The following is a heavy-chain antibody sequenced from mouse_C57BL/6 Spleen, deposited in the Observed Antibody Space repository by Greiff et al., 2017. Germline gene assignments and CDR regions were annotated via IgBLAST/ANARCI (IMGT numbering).Heavy chain of an antibody. CDR1: GFTFSDYG. J-gene: IGHJ3*01. CDR2: ISSGSSTI. D-gene: IGHD2-4*01. Sequence: EVKVVESGGGLVKPGGSLKLSCAASGFTFSDYGMHWVRQAPEKGLEWVAYISSGSSTIYYADTVKGRFTISRDNAKNTLFLQMTSLRSEDTAMYYCARKDYDALFAYWGQGTLVTVSA. CDR3: ARKDYDALFAY. V-gene: IGHV5-17*01.